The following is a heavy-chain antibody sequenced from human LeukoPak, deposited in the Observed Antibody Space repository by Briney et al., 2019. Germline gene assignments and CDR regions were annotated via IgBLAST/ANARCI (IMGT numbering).Heavy chain of an antibody. CDR2: ISGSGGST. V-gene: IGHV3-23*01. Sequence: GGSLRLSCAASGFTFSSYAMSWVRQAPGKGLEWVSAISGSGGSTYYAASVKGRFTISRDNSKNTLYLQMNSLRAEDTAVYYCAKPPNTSVGVVISYYYYMDVWGKGTTVTVSS. CDR1: GFTFSSYA. J-gene: IGHJ6*03. CDR3: AKPPNTSVGVVISYYYYMDV. D-gene: IGHD3-3*01.